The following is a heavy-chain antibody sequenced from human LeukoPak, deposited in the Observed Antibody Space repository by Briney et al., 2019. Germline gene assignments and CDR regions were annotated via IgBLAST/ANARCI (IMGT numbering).Heavy chain of an antibody. Sequence: PGGSLRLSCAASGFTFSSYAMSWVRQAPGKGLESVSAISGSGGSTYYADSVKGRFTISRDNSKNTLYLQMNSLRAEDTAVYYCAKAFQRGVLITSQDWGQGTQVTVSS. CDR2: ISGSGGST. CDR3: AKAFQRGVLITSQD. J-gene: IGHJ4*02. V-gene: IGHV3-23*01. D-gene: IGHD3-10*01. CDR1: GFTFSSYA.